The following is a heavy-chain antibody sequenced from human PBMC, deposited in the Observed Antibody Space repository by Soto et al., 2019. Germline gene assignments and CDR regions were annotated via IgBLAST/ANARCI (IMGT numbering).Heavy chain of an antibody. CDR2: IYYSGST. V-gene: IGHV4-39*07. J-gene: IGHJ4*02. CDR1: GGSISSSSYY. Sequence: TSETLSLTCTVSGGSISSSSYYWGWIRQPPGKGLEWIGSIYYSGSTYYNPSLKSRVTISVDTSKNQFSLKLSSVTAADTAVYYCARDGTSSSWDNYFDYWGQGTLVTVSS. D-gene: IGHD6-13*01. CDR3: ARDGTSSSWDNYFDY.